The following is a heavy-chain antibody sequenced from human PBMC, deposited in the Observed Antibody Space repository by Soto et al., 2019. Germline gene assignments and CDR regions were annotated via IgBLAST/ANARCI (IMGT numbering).Heavy chain of an antibody. CDR1: GFTFTSSA. V-gene: IGHV1-58*02. Sequence: SVKVSCKASGFTFTSSAMQWVRQARGQRLEWIGWIVVGSGNTNYAQKFQERVTITRDMSTSTAYMELSSLRSEDTAVYYCAAYTYYDYIWGSPRHAFDIWGQWTMVTVSS. D-gene: IGHD3-16*01. J-gene: IGHJ3*02. CDR3: AAYTYYDYIWGSPRHAFDI. CDR2: IVVGSGNT.